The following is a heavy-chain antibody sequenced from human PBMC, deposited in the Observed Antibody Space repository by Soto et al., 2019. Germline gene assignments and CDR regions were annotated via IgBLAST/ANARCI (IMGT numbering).Heavy chain of an antibody. V-gene: IGHV1-3*01. Sequence: ASVKVSCKASGYTFTSYGISWVRQAPGQRLEWMGWINAGNGNTKYSQKFQGRVTITRDTSASTAYMELSSLRSEDTAVYYCARVRGIAVAGVGWFDPWGQGTLVTVSS. CDR1: GYTFTSYG. CDR2: INAGNGNT. D-gene: IGHD6-19*01. J-gene: IGHJ5*02. CDR3: ARVRGIAVAGVGWFDP.